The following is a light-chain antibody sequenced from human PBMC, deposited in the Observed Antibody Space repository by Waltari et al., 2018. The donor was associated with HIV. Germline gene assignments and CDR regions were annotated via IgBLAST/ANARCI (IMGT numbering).Light chain of an antibody. J-gene: IGLJ2*01. CDR2: ELQ. Sequence: QSALTQPPSVSGFPGQSITISCTGTKSDVGGYNRVSWYQQNPGTAPKPLIYELQKRPSGVPIRCSGTKSGNTASLNIFERQAEDEADYHCSSFTGSSIIFGGGTKLTVL. CDR3: SSFTGSSII. CDR1: KSDVGGYNR. V-gene: IGLV2-18*02.